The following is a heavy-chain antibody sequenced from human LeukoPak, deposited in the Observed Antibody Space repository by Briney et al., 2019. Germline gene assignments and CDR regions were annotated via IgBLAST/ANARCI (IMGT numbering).Heavy chain of an antibody. D-gene: IGHD3-22*01. V-gene: IGHV4-34*01. J-gene: IGHJ4*02. CDR1: GGSLSGYY. Sequence: PSETLSLTCSVYGGSLSGYYWSWIRQTPGKGLELIGEINHSGRTTYYPSFKSRVIMSVDTSKNQFSLKLSSVTAADTAVYYCAGWYDSSGYYFDYWGQGTLVTVSS. CDR3: AGWYDSSGYYFDY. CDR2: INHSGRT.